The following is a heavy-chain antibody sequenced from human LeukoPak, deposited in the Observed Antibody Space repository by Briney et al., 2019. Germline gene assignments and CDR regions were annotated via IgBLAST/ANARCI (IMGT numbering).Heavy chain of an antibody. Sequence: GGSLRLSCKGSGYSFTSYWISWVRQMPGKGLVWMGRIDPSDSYTNYSPSLQGHVTISADKSISTAYLQWSSLKAPDTAMYYCARQHIVVDYYWGQGTLVTVSS. V-gene: IGHV5-10-1*01. D-gene: IGHD2-2*01. CDR3: ARQHIVVDYY. J-gene: IGHJ4*02. CDR2: IDPSDSYT. CDR1: GYSFTSYW.